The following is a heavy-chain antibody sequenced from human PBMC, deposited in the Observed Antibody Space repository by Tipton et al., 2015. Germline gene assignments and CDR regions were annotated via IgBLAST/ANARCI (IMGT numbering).Heavy chain of an antibody. V-gene: IGHV4-39*01. Sequence: TLSLTCTVSGGSISSSSYYWAWIRQPPGKGLEWIGSLYFSGSTYYNPSLKSRVTISIDRFKNQFSLKLSSVTVADTAVYYCASPSLPHDRGDYYFQSWGQGSLVTVSS. CDR3: ASPSLPHDRGDYYFQS. D-gene: IGHD2-21*02. CDR1: GGSISSSSYY. J-gene: IGHJ4*02. CDR2: LYFSGST.